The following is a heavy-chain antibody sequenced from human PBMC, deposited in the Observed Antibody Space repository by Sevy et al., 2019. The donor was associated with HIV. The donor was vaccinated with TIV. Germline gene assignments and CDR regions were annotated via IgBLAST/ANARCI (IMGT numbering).Heavy chain of an antibody. V-gene: IGHV3-23*01. CDR2: FSFGCGKI. Sequence: GGSLRLSCAASGFTFSKYSMSWIHQTPGKGLEWVSTFSFGCGKINYADSVKGRFTISRDDSRNTFYLQMNSLRAEDTAIYYCAREGCTKPHDYWGQGIVVTVSS. CDR3: AREGCTKPHDY. D-gene: IGHD2-8*01. CDR1: GFTFSKYS. J-gene: IGHJ4*02.